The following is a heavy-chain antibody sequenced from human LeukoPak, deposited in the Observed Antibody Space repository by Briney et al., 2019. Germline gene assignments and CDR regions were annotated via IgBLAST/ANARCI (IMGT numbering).Heavy chain of an antibody. CDR2: ISGSGSST. D-gene: IGHD6-25*01. V-gene: IGHV3-23*01. CDR1: GFTFSSYA. Sequence: GGSLRLSCAASGFTFSSYALSWVRQAPGKGLEWVSAISGSGSSTYYAASMKGRFTNSRDNSKNTLFLQMNSLRAEDTALYYCAREAASYFDYWGQGTLVTVSS. CDR3: AREAASYFDY. J-gene: IGHJ4*02.